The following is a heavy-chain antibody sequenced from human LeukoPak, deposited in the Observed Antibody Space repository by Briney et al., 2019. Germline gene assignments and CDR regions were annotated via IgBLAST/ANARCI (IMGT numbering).Heavy chain of an antibody. CDR1: GGSFSGYY. D-gene: IGHD3-10*01. V-gene: IGHV4-34*01. Sequence: SETLSLTCAVYGGSFSGYYWNWIRQPPGKGLDWIGEINHRGSTNYNPPLKSRVSTSLDTSKNQFSLNLSSVTAADTAVYYCARGWRNTVVREFTGTSSWFDPWGQGTLVTVSS. CDR2: INHRGST. J-gene: IGHJ5*02. CDR3: ARGWRNTVVREFTGTSSWFDP.